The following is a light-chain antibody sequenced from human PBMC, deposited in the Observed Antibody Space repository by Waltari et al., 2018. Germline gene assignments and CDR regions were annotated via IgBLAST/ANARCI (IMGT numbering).Light chain of an antibody. CDR3: QQYENFPGT. V-gene: IGKV1-33*01. J-gene: IGKJ5*01. CDR1: QDISNY. CDR2: DTS. Sequence: DIKVTQSPSSLSPSVGDRVTIPRQARQDISNYLNWYQQKPGKAPKLLIYDTSHLQKGVPSRFSGTGGGTDFTFTISSLQPEDIATYYCQQYENFPGTFGQGTRLEIK.